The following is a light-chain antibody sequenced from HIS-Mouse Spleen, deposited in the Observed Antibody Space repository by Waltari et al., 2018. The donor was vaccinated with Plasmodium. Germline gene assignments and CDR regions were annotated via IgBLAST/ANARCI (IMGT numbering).Light chain of an antibody. Sequence: SYELTQPPSVSVSPGQTARITCSGDALPKQYAYWYQQKPGQAPVLVIYKDSERPAGIPERFSGSRSGTTVTLTISGFQAEDEADYYCQSADSSGTYVVFGGGTKLTVL. CDR3: QSADSSGTYVV. V-gene: IGLV3-25*03. J-gene: IGLJ2*01. CDR1: ALPKQY. CDR2: KDS.